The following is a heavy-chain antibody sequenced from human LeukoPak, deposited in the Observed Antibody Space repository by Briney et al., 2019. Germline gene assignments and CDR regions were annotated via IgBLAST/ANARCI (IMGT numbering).Heavy chain of an antibody. Sequence: GGSLRLSCAASGFTFSNYSMNWVRQAPGKGLEWVSGISGSGGGTDYADSLRGRFTISRDNSKNTLYLQMNSLRVEDTALYYCAKGEYGSGWPDWGQGTLVTVSS. CDR3: AKGEYGSGWPD. D-gene: IGHD6-19*01. CDR2: ISGSGGGT. CDR1: GFTFSNYS. J-gene: IGHJ4*02. V-gene: IGHV3-23*01.